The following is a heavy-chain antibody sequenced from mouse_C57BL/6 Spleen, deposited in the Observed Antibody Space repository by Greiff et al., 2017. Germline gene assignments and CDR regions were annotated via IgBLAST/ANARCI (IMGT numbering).Heavy chain of an antibody. V-gene: IGHV1-69*01. D-gene: IGHD3-2*02. Sequence: QVQLKQPGAELVMPGASVKLSCKASGYTFTSYWMHWVKQRPGQGLEWIGEIDPSDSYTNYNQKFKGKSTLTVDKSSSTAYMQLSSLTSEDSAVYYCARKLRDTYFDYWGQGTTLTVSS. CDR3: ARKLRDTYFDY. J-gene: IGHJ2*01. CDR1: GYTFTSYW. CDR2: IDPSDSYT.